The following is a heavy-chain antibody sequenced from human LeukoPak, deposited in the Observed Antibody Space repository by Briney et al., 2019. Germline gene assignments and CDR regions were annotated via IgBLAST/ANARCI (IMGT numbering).Heavy chain of an antibody. CDR3: ARVNGGNQPCDS. CDR1: GFTFSSYW. Sequence: SGGSLRLSCAASGFTFSSYWMHWVRQAPGKGLVWVSRINSDGSSPSYADSVKGRFTISRDNAKNTLYLQMNSLRAEDTAVYYCARVNGGNQPCDSWGQGTLVTVSS. CDR2: INSDGSSP. J-gene: IGHJ4*02. V-gene: IGHV3-74*01. D-gene: IGHD4-23*01.